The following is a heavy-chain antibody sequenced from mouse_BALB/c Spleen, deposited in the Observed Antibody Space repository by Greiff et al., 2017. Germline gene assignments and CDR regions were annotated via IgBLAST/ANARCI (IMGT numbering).Heavy chain of an antibody. CDR1: GYTFTSYW. CDR3: TRGDGNYWYFDV. Sequence: QVQLQQPGAELVKPGASVKMSCKASGYTFTSYWMHWVKQRPGQGLEWIGVIDPSDSYTSYNQKFKGKATLTVDTSSSTAYMQLSSLTSEDSAVYYCTRGDGNYWYFDVWGGDHGHRLL. CDR2: IDPSDSYT. J-gene: IGHJ1*01. D-gene: IGHD2-1*01. V-gene: IGHV1S127*01.